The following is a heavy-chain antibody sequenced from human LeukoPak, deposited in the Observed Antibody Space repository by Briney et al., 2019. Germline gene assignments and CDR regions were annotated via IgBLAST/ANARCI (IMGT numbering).Heavy chain of an antibody. CDR2: ISGSGGST. CDR3: AKVRTDYYDSSGHAEYFQH. J-gene: IGHJ1*01. V-gene: IGHV3-23*01. CDR1: GFTFSSYA. Sequence: PGGSLRLSCAASGFTFSSYAMYWVRQAPEKGLEWVSGISGSGGSTYYADSVKGRFTISRDNSKNTLYLQMNSLRAEDTAVYYCAKVRTDYYDSSGHAEYFQHWGQGTLVTVSS. D-gene: IGHD3-22*01.